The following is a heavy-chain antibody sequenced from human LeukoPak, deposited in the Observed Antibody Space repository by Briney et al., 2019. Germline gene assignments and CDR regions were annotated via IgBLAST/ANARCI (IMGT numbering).Heavy chain of an antibody. CDR3: ARDRRHYYDSSGYRRGYYFDY. Sequence: GGSLRLSCAASGFTFSDYYMSWIRQAPGKGLEWVSYISSSGSTIYYADSVKGRFTISRDNAKNSLYLQMNSLRAEDTAVYYCARDRRHYYDSSGYRRGYYFDYRGQGTLVTVSS. CDR2: ISSSGSTI. D-gene: IGHD3-22*01. CDR1: GFTFSDYY. J-gene: IGHJ4*02. V-gene: IGHV3-11*01.